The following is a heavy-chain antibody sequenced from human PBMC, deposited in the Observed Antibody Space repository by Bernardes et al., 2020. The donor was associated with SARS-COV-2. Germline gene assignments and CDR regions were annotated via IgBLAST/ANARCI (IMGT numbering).Heavy chain of an antibody. Sequence: GGSLRLCCAASGFRFSSYALSWVRQAPGKGLECVSGVSGSAGSTYYAESVKGRFTISRDNSKNTLYLQMNSLRAEDTAIYYCAKDGDSGNYGLFEYWGQGTLVTVSS. D-gene: IGHD1-26*01. V-gene: IGHV3-23*01. CDR3: AKDGDSGNYGLFEY. J-gene: IGHJ4*02. CDR2: VSGSAGST. CDR1: GFRFSSYA.